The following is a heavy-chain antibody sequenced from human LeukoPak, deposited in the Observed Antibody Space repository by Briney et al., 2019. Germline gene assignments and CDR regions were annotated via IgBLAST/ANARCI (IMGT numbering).Heavy chain of an antibody. D-gene: IGHD1-7*01. J-gene: IGHJ4*02. CDR1: GFTFSSYA. CDR2: ISYDGSNK. Sequence: SGGSLRLSCAASGFTFSSYAMRWVRQAPGKGLEWVAVISYDGSNKYYADSVKGRFTISRDNSKNTLYLQMSSLRAEDTAVYYCAKDERNWNYNLASQTYDWGQGTLVTVSS. CDR3: AKDERNWNYNLASQTYD. V-gene: IGHV3-30-3*01.